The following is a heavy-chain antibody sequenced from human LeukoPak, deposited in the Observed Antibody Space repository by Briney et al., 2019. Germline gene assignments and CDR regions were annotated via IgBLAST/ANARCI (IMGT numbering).Heavy chain of an antibody. J-gene: IGHJ4*02. D-gene: IGHD3-10*01. V-gene: IGHV3-7*01. CDR3: AGSMVRGGPSRDY. CDR2: IKQDGSEK. CDR1: GFTFSSYW. Sequence: GGSLRLSCAASGFTFSSYWMSWVRQAPGKGLEWVANIKQDGSEKYYVDSVKGRFTISRDNAKNSLYLQMNSLRAEDTAVYYCAGSMVRGGPSRDYWGQGTLVTVSS.